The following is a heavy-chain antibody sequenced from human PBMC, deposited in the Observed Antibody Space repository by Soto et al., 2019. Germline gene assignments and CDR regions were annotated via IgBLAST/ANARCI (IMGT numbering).Heavy chain of an antibody. D-gene: IGHD3-3*01. CDR2: ISGSGGST. J-gene: IGHJ4*02. V-gene: IGHV3-23*01. CDR1: GFTFSSYA. Sequence: EVQLLESGGGLVQPGGSLRLSCAASGFTFSSYAMSWVRQAPGKGLEWVSAISGSGGSTYYADSVKGRFTISRDNSKNTLYLQMNSLRGEDTAVYYWAKELLGGPLYYDFWGDYSPFDYWGQGTLVTVSS. CDR3: AKELLGGPLYYDFWGDYSPFDY.